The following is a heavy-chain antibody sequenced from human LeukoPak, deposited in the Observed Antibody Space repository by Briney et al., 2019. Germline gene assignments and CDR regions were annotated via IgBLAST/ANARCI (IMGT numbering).Heavy chain of an antibody. CDR1: GFTFSSYA. CDR3: AKDGEYCTNGVCYIDY. Sequence: GGSLRLSCAASGFTFSSYAMSWVRQAPGKGLEWVSAISGSGGSTYYADSVKGRFTISRDNSKNTLYLQMNSLRAEDTAVYYCAKDGEYCTNGVCYIDYWGQGTLVAVSS. D-gene: IGHD2-8*01. J-gene: IGHJ4*02. V-gene: IGHV3-23*01. CDR2: ISGSGGST.